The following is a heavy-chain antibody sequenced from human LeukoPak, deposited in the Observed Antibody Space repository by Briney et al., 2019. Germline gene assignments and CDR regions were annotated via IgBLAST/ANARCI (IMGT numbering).Heavy chain of an antibody. Sequence: GGSLRLSCAASGFTFSSYWMSWGRQAPGKGLEWVANIKQDGSEKYYVDSVKGRLTISRENAKNSLYLQINSLRAEDTAVYYCAREERHCTRRMCAPPPMDVWAKGPRSPSP. D-gene: IGHD2-8*01. CDR3: AREERHCTRRMCAPPPMDV. V-gene: IGHV3-7*01. CDR2: IKQDGSEK. CDR1: GFTFSSYW. J-gene: IGHJ6*02.